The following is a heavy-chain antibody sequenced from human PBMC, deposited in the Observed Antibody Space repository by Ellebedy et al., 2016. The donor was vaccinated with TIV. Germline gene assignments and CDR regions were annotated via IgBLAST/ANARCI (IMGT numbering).Heavy chain of an antibody. CDR1: GYTFALHT. D-gene: IGHD3-16*01. V-gene: IGHV1-3*04. CDR3: AKDRGGTGDFDY. CDR2: INTDTGNT. J-gene: IGHJ4*02. Sequence: ASVKVSCKASGYTFALHTMHWVRHSPAQSLEWLGWINTDTGNTEYSQHFQGRVTFSTDTAASTVYMSLSSLGSEDTAVYYCAKDRGGTGDFDYWGQGTLVTVSS.